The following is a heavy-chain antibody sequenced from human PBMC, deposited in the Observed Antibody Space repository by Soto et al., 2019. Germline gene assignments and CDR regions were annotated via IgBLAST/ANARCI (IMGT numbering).Heavy chain of an antibody. Sequence: TLSLTCTVSGGSISSGGYYWSWIRQHPGKGLEWIGYIYYSGSTYYNPSLKSRVTISVDTSKNQFSLKLSSVTAADTAVYYCARGHNYGYSTFDMWGQGTMVTVSS. V-gene: IGHV4-31*03. CDR1: GGSISSGGYY. CDR2: IYYSGST. J-gene: IGHJ3*02. D-gene: IGHD5-18*01. CDR3: ARGHNYGYSTFDM.